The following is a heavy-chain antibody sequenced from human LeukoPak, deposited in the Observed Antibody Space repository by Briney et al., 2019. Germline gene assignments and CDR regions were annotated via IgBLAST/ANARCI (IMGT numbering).Heavy chain of an antibody. CDR2: IIQTGST. V-gene: IGHV4-34*12. CDR1: GGSFGGYY. D-gene: IGHD3/OR15-3a*01. J-gene: IGHJ3*02. CDR3: ARVGLGRDKGAFDI. Sequence: SDTLSLTCAVYGGSFGGYYWSWIRQPPGKGLEWIGEIIQTGSTNYLPSLRSRVTISLDTSKSQFSLKLSAVSAADTSTYYCARVGLGRDKGAFDIWGQGTMVTVSS.